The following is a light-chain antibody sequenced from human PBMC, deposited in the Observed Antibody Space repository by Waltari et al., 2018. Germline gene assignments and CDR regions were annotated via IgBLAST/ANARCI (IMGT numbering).Light chain of an antibody. Sequence: EIVLTQSPATLSLSPGERATLSCRASQRISTYLAWYQQTPGQAPRILMDNASNRTTGIPARFSGSGTGTDSTLTVSSLEPEDFAVYYCQQRGSWPLTFGGGTKVEIK. J-gene: IGKJ4*01. CDR2: NAS. CDR1: QRISTY. CDR3: QQRGSWPLT. V-gene: IGKV3-11*01.